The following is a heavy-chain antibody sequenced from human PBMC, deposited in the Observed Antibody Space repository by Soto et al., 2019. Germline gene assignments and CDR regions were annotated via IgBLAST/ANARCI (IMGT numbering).Heavy chain of an antibody. CDR2: MNPNSGNT. D-gene: IGHD3-3*01. CDR1: GYTFTSYD. Sequence: ASVKVSCKASGYTFTSYDISWVRQATGKGLEWMGWMNPNSGNTGYAQKFQGRVTMTRNTSISTAYMELSSLRSEDTAVYYCARSGYYDFWSGYYYYYMDVWGKGTTVTVSS. CDR3: ARSGYYDFWSGYYYYYMDV. J-gene: IGHJ6*03. V-gene: IGHV1-8*01.